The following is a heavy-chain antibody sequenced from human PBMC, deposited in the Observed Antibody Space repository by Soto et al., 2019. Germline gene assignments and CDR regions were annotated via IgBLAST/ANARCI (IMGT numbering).Heavy chain of an antibody. D-gene: IGHD3-10*01. CDR2: IYYSGST. CDR3: ARLTTLWFAFDY. Sequence: SETLSLTCTVSGGSISSYYWSWIRQPPGKGLEWIGHIYYSGSTNYNPSLKSRVTISVDTSKNQFSLKLSSVTAADTAVYYCARLTTLWFAFDYWGQGTLVTVSS. V-gene: IGHV4-59*08. J-gene: IGHJ4*02. CDR1: GGSISSYY.